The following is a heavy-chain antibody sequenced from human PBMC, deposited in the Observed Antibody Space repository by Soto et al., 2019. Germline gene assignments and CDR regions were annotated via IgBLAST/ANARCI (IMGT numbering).Heavy chain of an antibody. J-gene: IGHJ6*02. CDR1: GFTFSSYG. V-gene: IGHV3-33*01. CDR3: ARGYCSSTSCHDYYYYGMDV. D-gene: IGHD2-2*01. Sequence: QVQLVESGGGVVQPGRSLRLSCAASGFTFSSYGMHWVRQAPGKGQEWVAVIWYDGSNKYYADSVKGRFTISRDNSKNTLYLQMNSLRAEDTAVYYCARGYCSSTSCHDYYYYGMDVWGQGTTVTVSS. CDR2: IWYDGSNK.